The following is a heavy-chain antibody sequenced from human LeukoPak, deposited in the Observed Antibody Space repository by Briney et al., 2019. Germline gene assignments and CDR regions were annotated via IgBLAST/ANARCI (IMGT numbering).Heavy chain of an antibody. D-gene: IGHD3-22*01. CDR3: ARGPYSYDSSGAFDI. Sequence: SETLSLTCTVSGDSISSGDYYWSWIRQPAGKGLEWVGRISSSGSTNYNPSLKSRVTISVDTSKNQFSLKLSSVTAADTAVYFCARGPYSYDSSGAFDIWGQGTMVTVSS. J-gene: IGHJ3*02. CDR1: GDSISSGDYY. CDR2: ISSSGST. V-gene: IGHV4-61*02.